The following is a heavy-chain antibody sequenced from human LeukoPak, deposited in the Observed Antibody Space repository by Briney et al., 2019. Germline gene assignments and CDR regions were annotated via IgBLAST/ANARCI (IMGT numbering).Heavy chain of an antibody. CDR1: GFTFSSYS. J-gene: IGHJ4*02. V-gene: IGHV3-21*01. Sequence: AGGSLRLSCAASGFTFSSYSMNWVRQAPGKGLEWVSSISSSSSYIYYADSVKGRFTITRDNAKNSLYLQMNSLRAEDTAVYYCARDMTLIAAAGPIDYWGQGTLVTVSS. CDR2: ISSSSSYI. D-gene: IGHD6-13*01. CDR3: ARDMTLIAAAGPIDY.